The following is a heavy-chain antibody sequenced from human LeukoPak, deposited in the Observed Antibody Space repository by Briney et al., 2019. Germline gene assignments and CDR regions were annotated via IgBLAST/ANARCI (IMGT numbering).Heavy chain of an antibody. CDR2: TYYRSKWYN. CDR1: GDSVSSNSAA. J-gene: IGHJ4*02. Sequence: SQTLSLTCAISGDSVSSNSAAWNWIRQSPSRGLEWLGRTYYRSKWYNDYAVSVKSRITINPDTSKNQFSLMVSSVTAADTAVYYCARPRANYHVLTTSRFFDYWAQGTLVTVSS. D-gene: IGHD3-10*02. CDR3: ARPRANYHVLTTSRFFDY. V-gene: IGHV6-1*01.